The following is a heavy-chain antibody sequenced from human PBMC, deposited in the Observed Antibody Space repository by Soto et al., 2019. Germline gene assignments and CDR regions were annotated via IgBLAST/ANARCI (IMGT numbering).Heavy chain of an antibody. CDR3: AKDYYYDSSGWVD. Sequence: QVQLVETGGGVVQPGRSLRLSCAASGFTLSSYGMHWVLQAPGKGLEWVAVISNDGSNKYYADSVKGRFTISRDNSKNTLYLQMNSLRAEDTAMYYCAKDYYYDSSGWVDWGQGTLVTVSS. CDR1: GFTLSSYG. CDR2: ISNDGSNK. J-gene: IGHJ4*02. V-gene: IGHV3-30*18. D-gene: IGHD3-22*01.